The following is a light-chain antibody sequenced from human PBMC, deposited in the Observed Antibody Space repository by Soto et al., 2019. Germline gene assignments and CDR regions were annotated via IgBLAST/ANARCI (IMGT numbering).Light chain of an antibody. CDR2: GAS. V-gene: IGKV3-20*01. CDR1: QSVSSSY. Sequence: EIVLTQSPGNLSLSPGERATLSCRASQSVSSSYLAWYQQKPGQAPRLLIYGASSRATGIPDRFSGSGSGTDFTLTISRLEPEDFAVYYCQQYGSSPLITFGQGTRLEIK. J-gene: IGKJ5*01. CDR3: QQYGSSPLIT.